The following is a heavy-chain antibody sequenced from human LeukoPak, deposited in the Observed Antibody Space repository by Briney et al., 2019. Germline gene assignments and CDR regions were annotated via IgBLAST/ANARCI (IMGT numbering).Heavy chain of an antibody. Sequence: SETLSLTCTVSGASISSDYWNWIRQPPGKGLEWIGHVYHSGSTNYNPSLKSRVTISVDTSKNQFTLKLSSVTAADTAVYYCARAGNYYYSSGYYSHFDYWGQGTLVTVSS. V-gene: IGHV4-59*01. CDR1: GASISSDY. CDR3: ARAGNYYYSSGYYSHFDY. D-gene: IGHD3-22*01. J-gene: IGHJ4*02. CDR2: VYHSGST.